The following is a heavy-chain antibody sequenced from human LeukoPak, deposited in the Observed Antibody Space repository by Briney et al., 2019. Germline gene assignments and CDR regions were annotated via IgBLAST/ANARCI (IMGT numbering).Heavy chain of an antibody. CDR2: IYNSGST. Sequence: PSETLSLTCTVSGDSISSFYWSWIRQPPGKGLEWIGYIYNSGSTNYNPSLKIRVTISGDTSKNQFSLKLSSVTAADTAVYYCARGRVYDSFDYWGQGTLVTVSS. J-gene: IGHJ4*02. CDR1: GDSISSFY. CDR3: ARGRVYDSFDY. V-gene: IGHV4-59*01. D-gene: IGHD5/OR15-5a*01.